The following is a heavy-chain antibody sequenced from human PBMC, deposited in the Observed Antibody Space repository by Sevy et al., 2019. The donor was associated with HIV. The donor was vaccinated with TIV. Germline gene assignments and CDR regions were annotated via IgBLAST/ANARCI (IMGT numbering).Heavy chain of an antibody. J-gene: IGHJ3*02. D-gene: IGHD1-26*01. CDR1: GFTFSSYA. CDR2: ISGSGGTT. Sequence: GGSLRLSCAASGFTFSSYAMSWVHQAPGKGLEWVSAISGSGGTTYYANSVKGRFTISRDNSKNTLYLQMDSLRAEDTAVYYCAKDGSSGSYGGAFDIWGQGTMVTVSS. V-gene: IGHV3-23*01. CDR3: AKDGSSGSYGGAFDI.